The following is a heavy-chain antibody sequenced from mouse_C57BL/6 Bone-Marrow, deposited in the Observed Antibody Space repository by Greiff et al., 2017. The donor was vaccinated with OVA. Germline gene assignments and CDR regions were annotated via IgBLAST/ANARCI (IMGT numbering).Heavy chain of an antibody. CDR1: GYSFTSYY. D-gene: IGHD1-1*01. Sequence: QVQLQQSGPELVKPGASVKISCKASGYSFTSYYIHWVKQRPGQGLEWIGWIYPGSGNTKYNEKFKGKATLTADTSSSTAYMQLSSLTSEDSAVYYCARYPPCYYGSSPDYWGQGTTLTVSS. CDR2: IYPGSGNT. CDR3: ARYPPCYYGSSPDY. J-gene: IGHJ2*01. V-gene: IGHV1-66*01.